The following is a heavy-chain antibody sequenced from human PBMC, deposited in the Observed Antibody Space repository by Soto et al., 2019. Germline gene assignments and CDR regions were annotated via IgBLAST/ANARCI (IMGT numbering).Heavy chain of an antibody. CDR1: GYTFTSYA. Sequence: VQLVQSGAEVKKPGASVKVSCKASGYTFTSYAMHWVRQAPGQRLEWMGWINAGNGNTKYSQKFQGRVTITRDTSASTAYMELSSLRSEDTAVYYCARGEDSSSWYGQLGNWFDPWGQGTLVTVSS. J-gene: IGHJ5*02. CDR3: ARGEDSSSWYGQLGNWFDP. CDR2: INAGNGNT. D-gene: IGHD6-13*01. V-gene: IGHV1-3*01.